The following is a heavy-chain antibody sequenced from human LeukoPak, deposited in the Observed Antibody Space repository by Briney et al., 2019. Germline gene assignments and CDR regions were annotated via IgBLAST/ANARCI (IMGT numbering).Heavy chain of an antibody. Sequence: GGSLRLSCAASGFTLSSYWMHWVRQAPGKGQLWVSRINSDGSSTTYAASVKGRFTISRDNAKNTLYLQMNSLRAEDTAVYYCANSFQLTTVNYWGQGTLVTVSS. D-gene: IGHD4-17*01. V-gene: IGHV3-74*01. CDR2: INSDGSST. CDR3: ANSFQLTTVNY. J-gene: IGHJ4*02. CDR1: GFTLSSYW.